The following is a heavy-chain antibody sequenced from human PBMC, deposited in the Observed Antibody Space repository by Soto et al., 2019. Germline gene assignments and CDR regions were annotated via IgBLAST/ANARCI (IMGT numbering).Heavy chain of an antibody. J-gene: IGHJ4*02. V-gene: IGHV3-23*01. CDR2: ISGSGGST. Sequence: EVQLLESGGGLVQPGGSLRLSCAASGFTFSSYAMSWVRQAPGKGLEWVSAISGSGGSTYYADSVKGRFTISRDNSKNPLYLQMNSLRAEDTAVYYCAKDCAESGGSCQLCDYWGQGTLVTVSS. CDR3: AKDCAESGGSCQLCDY. CDR1: GFTFSSYA. D-gene: IGHD2-15*01.